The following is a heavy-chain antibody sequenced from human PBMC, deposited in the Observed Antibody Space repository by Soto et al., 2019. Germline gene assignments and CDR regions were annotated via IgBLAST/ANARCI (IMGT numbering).Heavy chain of an antibody. V-gene: IGHV2-5*01. CDR1: GFSLRNSGVG. D-gene: IGHD4-17*01. CDR2: IYWYDDK. CDR3: AHLTTGGFVFGY. Sequence: QITLKESGPPLVKPTQTLTLTCTFSGFSLRNSGVGVGWIRQPPGKALEWLALIYWYDDKRYSPSLKSMLTITKDTSNNPVVLRMTNMDPVDTATSYCAHLTTGGFVFGYWGQGTLVTVSS. J-gene: IGHJ4*02.